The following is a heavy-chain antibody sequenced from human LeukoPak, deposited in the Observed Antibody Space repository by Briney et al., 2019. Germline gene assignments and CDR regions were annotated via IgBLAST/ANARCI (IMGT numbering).Heavy chain of an antibody. J-gene: IGHJ4*02. CDR2: ISSNGGST. CDR1: GFTFRSYA. CDR3: ARGGLDYYDSSGYFQDY. D-gene: IGHD3-22*01. Sequence: GGSLRLSCAASGFTFRSYAMHWVRQAPGKGLEYVSAISSNGGSTYYAKSVKGRFTISRDNSKNTLYLQMNSLRAEDTAVYYCARGGLDYYDSSGYFQDYWGQGTLVTVSS. V-gene: IGHV3-64*01.